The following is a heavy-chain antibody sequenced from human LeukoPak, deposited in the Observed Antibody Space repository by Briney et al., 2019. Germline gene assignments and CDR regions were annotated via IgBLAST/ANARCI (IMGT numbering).Heavy chain of an antibody. Sequence: GGSLRLSCAASGFTFSNAWMSWVRQAPGKGLEWVGRIKSKTDGGTTDYAAPVKGRFTISRDDSKNTLYLQMNSLKTEDTAVYYCARIGPPLLRFLEWLPHDAFDIWGQGTMVTVSS. CDR1: GFTFSNAW. CDR2: IKSKTDGGTT. V-gene: IGHV3-15*01. J-gene: IGHJ3*02. CDR3: ARIGPPLLRFLEWLPHDAFDI. D-gene: IGHD3-3*01.